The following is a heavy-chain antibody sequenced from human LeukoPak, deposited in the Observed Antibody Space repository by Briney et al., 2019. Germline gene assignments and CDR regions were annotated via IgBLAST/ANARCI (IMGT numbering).Heavy chain of an antibody. Sequence: GGSLRLSCAASGFTFSTFAMIWVRQPPGKGLEWVSSISSSSSYIYYADSVKGRFTISRDNAKNSLYLQMNSLRAEDTAVYYCARDRLNYYGSGSRLIPFDYWGQGTLVTVSS. D-gene: IGHD3-10*01. J-gene: IGHJ4*02. V-gene: IGHV3-21*01. CDR3: ARDRLNYYGSGSRLIPFDY. CDR1: GFTFSTFA. CDR2: ISSSSSYI.